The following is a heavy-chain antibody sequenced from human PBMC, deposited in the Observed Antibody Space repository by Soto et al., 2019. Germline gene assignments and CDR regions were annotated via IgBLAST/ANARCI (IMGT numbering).Heavy chain of an antibody. Sequence: PSETLSLTCTVSGGSISSGGYYWSWIRQHPGKGLEWIGYIYYSGSTYYNPSLKSRVTISVDTSKNQFSLKLSSVTAADTAVYYCAREGGGIAAAVGYWGQGTLVTVSS. CDR2: IYYSGST. V-gene: IGHV4-31*03. CDR3: AREGGGIAAAVGY. CDR1: GGSISSGGYY. J-gene: IGHJ4*02. D-gene: IGHD6-13*01.